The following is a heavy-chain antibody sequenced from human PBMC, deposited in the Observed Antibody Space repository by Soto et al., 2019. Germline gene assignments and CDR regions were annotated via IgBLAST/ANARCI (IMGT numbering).Heavy chain of an antibody. CDR2: ISYDGSNK. D-gene: IGHD5-18*01. Sequence: VQLVESGGGLVQPGRSLRLSCTGSGFTFSSYAMHWVRQAPGKGLEWVAVISYDGSNKYYADSVKGRFTISRDNSKNTLYLQMNSLRAEDTAVYYCARPGPGRYSYGLTGLADYWGQGTLVTVSS. CDR3: ARPGPGRYSYGLTGLADY. CDR1: GFTFSSYA. J-gene: IGHJ4*02. V-gene: IGHV3-30-3*01.